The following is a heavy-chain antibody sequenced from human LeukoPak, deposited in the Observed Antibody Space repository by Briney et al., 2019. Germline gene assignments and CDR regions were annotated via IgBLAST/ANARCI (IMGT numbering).Heavy chain of an antibody. Sequence: PGGSLRLSCAASGFTFSSYAMSWVRQAPGKGLEWVSAISGSGGSTYYADSVKGRFTISRDNSKNTLYLQMNSLRAEDTAVYYCAKRAPTTRYFDWLNAFDIWGQGTMVTVPS. CDR3: AKRAPTTRYFDWLNAFDI. CDR2: ISGSGGST. D-gene: IGHD3-9*01. J-gene: IGHJ3*02. CDR1: GFTFSSYA. V-gene: IGHV3-23*01.